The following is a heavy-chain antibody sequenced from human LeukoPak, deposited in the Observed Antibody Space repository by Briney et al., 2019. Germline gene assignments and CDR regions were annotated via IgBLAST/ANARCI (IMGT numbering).Heavy chain of an antibody. V-gene: IGHV3-23*01. D-gene: IGHD3-22*01. CDR2: ISGSGGST. CDR3: AKDAYYYDSSGYSGFDY. Sequence: PGGSLRLSCAASGFTFSSYAMSWVRQAPGKGLEWVSAISGSGGSTYYADSVKGRFTISRDNSKNTLYLQMNSLRAEDTAVYYCAKDAYYYDSSGYSGFDYWGQGTLVTVSS. CDR1: GFTFSSYA. J-gene: IGHJ4*02.